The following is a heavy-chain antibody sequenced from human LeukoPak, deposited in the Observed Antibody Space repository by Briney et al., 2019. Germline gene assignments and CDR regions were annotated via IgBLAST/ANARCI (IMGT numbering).Heavy chain of an antibody. CDR1: GYTFTGYY. CDR2: INPNSGGT. CDR3: ARGISSIGYYMDV. Sequence: ASVKVSCKASGYTFTGYYMHWVRQAPGQGLEWMGWINPNSGGTNYAQKFQGRVTMTRDTSISTAYMELSSVTAADTAVYYCARGISSIGYYMDVWGKGTTVTVSS. J-gene: IGHJ6*03. D-gene: IGHD2-15*01. V-gene: IGHV1-2*02.